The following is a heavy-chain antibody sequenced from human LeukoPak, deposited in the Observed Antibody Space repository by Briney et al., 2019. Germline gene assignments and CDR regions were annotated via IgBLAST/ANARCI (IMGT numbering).Heavy chain of an antibody. Sequence: GGSLRLSCAASGFSFSSAWMTWVRQAPGKGLEWVGRVKSKVEGETKDYAVPVRGRFTISRDDSRNILYLQMSSLKTEDTAVYYCVTGIRSDYTGYWGQGTLVTVSS. CDR3: VTGIRSDYTGY. D-gene: IGHD2-2*02. J-gene: IGHJ4*02. CDR1: GFSFSSAW. V-gene: IGHV3-15*01. CDR2: VKSKVEGETK.